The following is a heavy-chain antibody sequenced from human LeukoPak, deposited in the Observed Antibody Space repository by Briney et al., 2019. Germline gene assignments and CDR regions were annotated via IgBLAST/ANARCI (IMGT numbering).Heavy chain of an antibody. CDR1: GGSMSSYY. CDR3: ARDFYYYDSSGYYYDY. D-gene: IGHD3-22*01. V-gene: IGHV4-4*07. CDR2: MYTRGSN. Sequence: AETLSLTCTVWGGSMSSYYGSWLRQPAGKGLEWIGRMYTRGSNNYNPSLKRRVTILVDTSKNQFALKLSSVTAADTAVYYCARDFYYYDSSGYYYDYWGQGTLVTVPS. J-gene: IGHJ4*02.